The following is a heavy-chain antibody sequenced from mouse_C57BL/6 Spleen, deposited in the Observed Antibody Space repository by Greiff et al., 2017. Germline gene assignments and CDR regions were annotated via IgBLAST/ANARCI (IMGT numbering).Heavy chain of an antibody. CDR2: IDPETGGT. CDR1: GYTFTDYE. Sequence: QVQLQQSGAELVRPGASVTLSCKASGYTFTDYEMHWVKQTPVHGLEWLGAIDPETGGTAYNQKFKGKAILTADKSSRTAYMELRSLTSEDSAVYYYTRTGTWGFAYWGQGTLVTVSA. CDR3: TRTGTWGFAY. J-gene: IGHJ3*01. D-gene: IGHD4-1*01. V-gene: IGHV1-15*01.